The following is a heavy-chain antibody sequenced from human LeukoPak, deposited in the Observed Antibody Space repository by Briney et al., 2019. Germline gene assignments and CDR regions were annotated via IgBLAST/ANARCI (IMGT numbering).Heavy chain of an antibody. CDR1: GYSFTSYW. CDR2: INPGDSDT. CDR3: ARPHGDSNNFDH. V-gene: IGHV5-51*01. Sequence: GESLQISCKSSGYSFTSYWIGWVRQMPGKGLEWMGIINPGDSDTRYSPSFQGRVTMSADKSISTAYLQWSSLKASDTAMYYCARPHGDSNNFDHWGQGTLVTVSS. J-gene: IGHJ4*02. D-gene: IGHD4-17*01.